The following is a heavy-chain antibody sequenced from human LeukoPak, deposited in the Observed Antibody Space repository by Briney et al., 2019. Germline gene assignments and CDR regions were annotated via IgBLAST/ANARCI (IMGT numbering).Heavy chain of an antibody. V-gene: IGHV3-23*01. CDR3: AKVSGRIQIWPQPFGDGMDV. CDR2: ISGSGGST. J-gene: IGHJ6*02. CDR1: GFTFSSYA. D-gene: IGHD3-10*01. Sequence: GGSLRLSCAASGFTFSSYAMSWVRQAPGKGLEWVSAISGSGGSTYYADSVKGRFTISRDNSKNMLYLQMNSLKAEDTAVYYCAKVSGRIQIWPQPFGDGMDVWGQGTTVTVSS.